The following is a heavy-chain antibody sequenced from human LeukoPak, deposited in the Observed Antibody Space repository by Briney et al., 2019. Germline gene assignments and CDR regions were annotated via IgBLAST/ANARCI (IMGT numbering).Heavy chain of an antibody. CDR2: ISSSGSTI. CDR3: ARVSSMLRGPLVIYYFDF. CDR1: GFTFSDYY. J-gene: IGHJ4*02. D-gene: IGHD3-10*01. Sequence: GGSLRLSCAASGFTFSDYYMSWIRQAPGKGLEWVSYISSSGSTIYYADSVKGRFTISRDNAKNSLYLQMNSLRADDTAVYYCARVSSMLRGPLVIYYFDFWGQGTLVTVSS. V-gene: IGHV3-11*01.